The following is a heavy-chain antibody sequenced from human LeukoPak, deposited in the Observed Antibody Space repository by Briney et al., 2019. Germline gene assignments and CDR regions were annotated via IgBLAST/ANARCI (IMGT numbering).Heavy chain of an antibody. CDR1: GLTFSSYS. V-gene: IGHV3-48*02. CDR2: IYGSGRSV. D-gene: IGHD3-10*01. CDR3: ARGGGSLDY. Sequence: GGSLRLSCAASGLTFSSYSMNWVRQAPGKGLDWVSYIYGSGRSVYYADSVKGRFTISRDNAKNSVYLQMTSLRDDDTAVYYCARGGGSLDYWGQGTLVTVSS. J-gene: IGHJ4*02.